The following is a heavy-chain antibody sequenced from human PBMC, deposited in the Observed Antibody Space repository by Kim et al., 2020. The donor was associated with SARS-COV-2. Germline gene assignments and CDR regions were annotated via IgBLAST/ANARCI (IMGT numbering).Heavy chain of an antibody. CDR1: GYTFTGYY. J-gene: IGHJ6*02. CDR3: ARDLFSAGITMVRGAQASGYGMDV. D-gene: IGHD3-10*01. CDR2: INPNSGGT. V-gene: IGHV1-2*04. Sequence: ASVKVSCKASGYTFTGYYMHWVRQAPGQGLEWMGWINPNSGGTNYAQKFQGWVTMTRDTSISTAYMELSRLRSDDTAVYYCARDLFSAGITMVRGAQASGYGMDVWGQGTTVTVSS.